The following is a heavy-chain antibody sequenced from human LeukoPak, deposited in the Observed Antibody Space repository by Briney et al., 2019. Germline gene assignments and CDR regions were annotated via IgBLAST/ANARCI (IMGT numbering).Heavy chain of an antibody. D-gene: IGHD6-19*01. CDR3: ARDGRAGSLFAY. V-gene: IGHV4-61*02. CDR2: ISSTGST. CDR1: GGSISSGGHY. J-gene: IGHJ4*02. Sequence: PSQTLSLTCTVSGGSISSGGHYWSWIRQPAGKGLEYLGRISSTGSTNYNPSLRSRVTISADTSKNHFSLKLSSVTAADTAIYYCARDGRAGSLFAYWGQGTLVTVSS.